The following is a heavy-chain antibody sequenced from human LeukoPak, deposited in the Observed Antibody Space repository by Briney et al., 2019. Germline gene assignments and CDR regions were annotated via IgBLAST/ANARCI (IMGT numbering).Heavy chain of an antibody. V-gene: IGHV4-34*01. Sequence: SETLSPTCAVYGGSFSGYYWSWIRQPPGKGLEWIGEINHSGSTNYNPSLKSRVTISVDTSKNQFSLKLSSVTAADTAVYYCASKLVVAATLFDYWGQGTLVTVSS. CDR3: ASKLVVAATLFDY. CDR2: INHSGST. D-gene: IGHD2-15*01. J-gene: IGHJ4*02. CDR1: GGSFSGYY.